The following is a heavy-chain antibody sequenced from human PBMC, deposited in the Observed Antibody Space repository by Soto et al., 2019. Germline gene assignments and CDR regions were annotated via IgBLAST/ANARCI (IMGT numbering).Heavy chain of an antibody. CDR3: ARYYFGSGLYFFDY. J-gene: IGHJ4*02. Sequence: QITLEETGPTLVKPTQTLTLTCTFSGFSLSTSGVGVGWIRQPPGEALEWLTLIYWDDDKRYSPSLKTRLTITKDTSKNQVVLTMTNMDPVDTATYYCARYYFGSGLYFFDYWGQGTLATVSS. CDR2: IYWDDDK. V-gene: IGHV2-5*02. D-gene: IGHD3-10*01. CDR1: GFSLSTSGVG.